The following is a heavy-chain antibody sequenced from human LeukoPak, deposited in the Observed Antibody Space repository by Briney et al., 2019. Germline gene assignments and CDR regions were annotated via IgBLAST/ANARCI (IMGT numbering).Heavy chain of an antibody. J-gene: IGHJ4*02. V-gene: IGHV4-34*01. CDR3: ARRRQLRPGSRFES. Sequence: PSETLPLTCAVYDGSFSGYYWSWIRQSPGKGLEWIGEINHRGSTNYNPSLKSRVTMYADTSKSQVSLQLASVTAADTGVYFCARRRQLRPGSRFESWGQGTPVTVSS. CDR1: DGSFSGYY. D-gene: IGHD1-1*01. CDR2: INHRGST.